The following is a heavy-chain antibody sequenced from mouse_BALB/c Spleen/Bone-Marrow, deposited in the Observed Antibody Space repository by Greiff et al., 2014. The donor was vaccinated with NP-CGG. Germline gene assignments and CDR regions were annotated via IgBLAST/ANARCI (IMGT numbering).Heavy chain of an antibody. J-gene: IGHJ4*01. CDR1: GFNIKDTY. CDR3: ARWEYYAMDY. CDR2: IDPANGNT. V-gene: IGHV14-3*02. D-gene: IGHD4-1*01. Sequence: EVKLEESGAELVKPGASVKLSCTASGFNIKDTYMHWVKQRPEQGLEWIGRIDPANGNTKYDPKFQGKATITADTSSNTAYLQLSSLTSVDTAVYYCARWEYYAMDYWGQGTSVTVSS.